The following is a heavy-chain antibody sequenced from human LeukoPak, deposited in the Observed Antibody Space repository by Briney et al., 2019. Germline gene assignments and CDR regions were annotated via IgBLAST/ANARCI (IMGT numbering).Heavy chain of an antibody. J-gene: IGHJ4*02. Sequence: PSETLSLTCTVSGASISSYYWSWIRQPPGKGLEWIGDIYYSGSIKYNPSLKSRVTMSVDTSKNQFSLKLSSLTAADTAIYYCARENPSGYYNRPIDYWGQGTLVTVSS. V-gene: IGHV4-59*01. CDR3: ARENPSGYYNRPIDY. CDR2: IYYSGSI. D-gene: IGHD3-22*01. CDR1: GASISSYY.